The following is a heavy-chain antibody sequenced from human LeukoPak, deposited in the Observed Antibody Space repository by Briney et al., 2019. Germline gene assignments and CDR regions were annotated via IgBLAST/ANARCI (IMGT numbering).Heavy chain of an antibody. CDR2: ITSSSSNI. J-gene: IGHJ4*02. Sequence: NPGGSLRLSWAASGFTFSSYSMNWVRQAPGKGLEWVSSITSSSSNIYYADSMKGRFTISRDNAKNSLYLQMNSLRAEDTAVYYCAREGSSFGGYERLDYWGQGTLVTVSS. D-gene: IGHD5-12*01. CDR3: AREGSSFGGYERLDY. V-gene: IGHV3-21*01. CDR1: GFTFSSYS.